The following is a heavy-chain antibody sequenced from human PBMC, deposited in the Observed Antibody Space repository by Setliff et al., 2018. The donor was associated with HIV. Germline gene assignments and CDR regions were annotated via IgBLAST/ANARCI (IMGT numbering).Heavy chain of an antibody. V-gene: IGHV3-7*03. CDR1: GFTFSSYW. D-gene: IGHD6-13*01. Sequence: GGSLRLSCTASGFTFSSYWMSWVRQAPGKGLEWVANIKQDGSEKYYVDSVKDRFTISRDNAKNSLYLQMNRLRAEDTAVYYCARDRLEGGMMDVWGKGTTVTVSS. J-gene: IGHJ6*04. CDR3: ARDRLEGGMMDV. CDR2: IKQDGSEK.